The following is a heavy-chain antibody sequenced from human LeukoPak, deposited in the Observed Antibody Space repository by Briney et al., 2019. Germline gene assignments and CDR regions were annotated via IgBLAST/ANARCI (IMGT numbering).Heavy chain of an antibody. CDR2: IKYDGSST. CDR1: GFIFSDYW. D-gene: IGHD1-26*01. V-gene: IGHV3-74*01. Sequence: PGGSLRLSCAASGFIFSDYWMHWVRQGPGKGLEWVSRIKYDGSSTSYADSVKGRFTISRDNAKNSLYLQMKSLRAEDTTVYYCARDMGYSGSWPGYFDYWGQGVLVTVSS. CDR3: ARDMGYSGSWPGYFDY. J-gene: IGHJ4*02.